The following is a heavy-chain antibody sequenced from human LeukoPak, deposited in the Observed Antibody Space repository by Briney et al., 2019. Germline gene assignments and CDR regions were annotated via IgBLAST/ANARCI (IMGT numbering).Heavy chain of an antibody. D-gene: IGHD3-10*01. CDR3: ARDRSYPDWYFDL. Sequence: PGGSLRLSCTASGFSFSSFWMSWVRQAPGKGLEWASVIYIGGSTGYADSVKGRFTISRDNSKNTLYLQMNSLRAEDTAVYYCARDRSYPDWYFDLWGRGTLVTVSS. CDR2: IYIGGST. J-gene: IGHJ2*01. V-gene: IGHV3-53*01. CDR1: GFSFSSFW.